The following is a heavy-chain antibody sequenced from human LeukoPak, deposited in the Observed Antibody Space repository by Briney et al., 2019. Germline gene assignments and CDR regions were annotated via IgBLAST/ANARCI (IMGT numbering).Heavy chain of an antibody. CDR3: ARASPLGYCSSTSCYTGGWFDP. Sequence: SETLSLTCTVSGGSISSGGYYWSWIRQHPGKGLEWIGYIYYSGSTYYNPSLKSRVTISVDTSKNQFSLKLSSVTAADTAVYYCARASPLGYCSSTSCYTGGWFDPLGQGTLVTVSS. CDR1: GGSISSGGYY. J-gene: IGHJ5*02. D-gene: IGHD2-2*02. V-gene: IGHV4-31*03. CDR2: IYYSGST.